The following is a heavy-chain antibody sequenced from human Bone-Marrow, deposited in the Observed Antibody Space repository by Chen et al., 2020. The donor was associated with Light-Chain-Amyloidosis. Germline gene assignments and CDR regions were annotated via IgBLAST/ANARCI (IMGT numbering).Heavy chain of an antibody. CDR1: GYTFPNYW. CDR2: IYPDDSDA. V-gene: IGHV5-51*01. CDR3: ARRRDGYNFDY. J-gene: IGHJ4*02. D-gene: IGHD5-12*01. Sequence: EGKREQSGPEVKKPGESLKISCKGSGYTFPNYWIGWVRQMPGKGLEWMGVIYPDDSDARYSPSFEGQLSLSADNSITPSSLLWRSLKASDTAMYYCARRRDGYNFDYWGQGTLVTVSS.